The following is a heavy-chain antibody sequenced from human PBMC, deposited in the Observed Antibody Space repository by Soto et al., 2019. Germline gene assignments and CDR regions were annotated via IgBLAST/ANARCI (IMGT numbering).Heavy chain of an antibody. CDR3: AIDGATFNIVVVTAKDYSGMDV. CDR2: SNPNSGGT. V-gene: IGHV1-2*02. CDR1: GYTFTGYY. J-gene: IGHJ6*02. Sequence: QVQLVQSGAEVKKPGASVKVSCKASGYTFTGYYMHWVRQAPGQGLEWMGGSNPNSGGTNYAQKLQGGVTMTRDTSMSTAYMELSRLRSDDMAVYYFAIDGATFNIVVVTAKDYSGMDVWGQGTTVTVSS. D-gene: IGHD2-21*02.